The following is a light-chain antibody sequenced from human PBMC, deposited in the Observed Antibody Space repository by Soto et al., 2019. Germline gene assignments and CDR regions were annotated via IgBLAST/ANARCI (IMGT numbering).Light chain of an antibody. CDR2: AAS. Sequence: DIQMTQSPSSLSASVGVRVTITCRASQVISNYIAWYQQKPGKAPKLLIYAASTLQSGVPSRFSGSGYGTDFTLTINSLQPEDVATYSCQKYSRVPLFGPGTKVDIK. J-gene: IGKJ3*01. CDR1: QVISNY. CDR3: QKYSRVPL. V-gene: IGKV1-27*01.